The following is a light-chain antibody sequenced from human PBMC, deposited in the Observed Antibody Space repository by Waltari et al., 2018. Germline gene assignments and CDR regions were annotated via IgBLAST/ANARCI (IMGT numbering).Light chain of an antibody. CDR1: QSVSSN. CDR2: AAS. J-gene: IGKJ4*01. Sequence: EIVMTQSPATLSVSPGERATLACRASQSVSSNFAWYQQKPGQAPRLLIYAASTRATGIPARFSGSASGSEFTLTISSLQSEDFAVYYCQQCDNWPLTFGGGTRVEIK. CDR3: QQCDNWPLT. V-gene: IGKV3-15*01.